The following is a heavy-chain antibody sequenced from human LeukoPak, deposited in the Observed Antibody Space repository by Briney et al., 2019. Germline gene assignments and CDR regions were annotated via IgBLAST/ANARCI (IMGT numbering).Heavy chain of an antibody. CDR2: IYYSGST. V-gene: IGHV4-59*08. J-gene: IGHJ6*02. Sequence: SGTLSLTCTVSGGSISSYYWSWIRQPPGKGPEWIGYIYYSGSTNYNPSLKSRVTISVDTSKNQFSLKLSSVTAADTAVYYCARLSIYYGMDVWGQGTTVTVSS. CDR3: ARLSIYYGMDV. CDR1: GGSISSYY.